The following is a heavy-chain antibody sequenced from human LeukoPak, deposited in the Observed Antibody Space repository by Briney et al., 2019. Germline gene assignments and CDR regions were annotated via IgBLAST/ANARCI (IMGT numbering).Heavy chain of an antibody. CDR1: GFTFSSYE. CDR3: AKGLVGSSIADFFDY. V-gene: IGHV3-48*03. D-gene: IGHD6-6*01. Sequence: QPGGSLRLSCAASGFTFSSYEMNWVRQAPGKGLEWVSYISSSGSTIYYADSVKGRFTISRDNAKNSLYLQMDSLRGEDMALYYCAKGLVGSSIADFFDYWGQGILVTVSS. CDR2: ISSSGSTI. J-gene: IGHJ4*02.